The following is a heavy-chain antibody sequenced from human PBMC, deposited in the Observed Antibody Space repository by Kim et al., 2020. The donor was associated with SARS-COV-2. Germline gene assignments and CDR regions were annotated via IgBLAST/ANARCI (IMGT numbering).Heavy chain of an antibody. J-gene: IGHJ4*02. CDR3: ARDDHGDYFDY. D-gene: IGHD4-17*01. CDR2: IIPIFGTA. Sequence: SVKVSCNASGGTFSSYAISWVRQAPGQGLELMGGIIPIFGTANYAQKFQGRVTITADESTSTAYMELSSLRSEDTAVYYCARDDHGDYFDYWGQGTLVTVSS. CDR1: GGTFSSYA. V-gene: IGHV1-69*13.